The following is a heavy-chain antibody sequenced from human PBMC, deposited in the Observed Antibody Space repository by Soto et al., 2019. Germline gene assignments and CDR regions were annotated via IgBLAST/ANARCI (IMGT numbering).Heavy chain of an antibody. CDR3: ARYLSITMVRGVAGGMDV. D-gene: IGHD3-10*01. J-gene: IGHJ6*02. V-gene: IGHV3-7*05. CDR1: GFNFSSYW. Sequence: PGGSLRLSCAVSGFNFSSYWMSWVRQAPGKGLEWVANIKQDGSEKYYVDSVKGRFTISRDNAKNSLYLQMNSLRAEDTAVYYCARYLSITMVRGVAGGMDVWGQGTTVTVSS. CDR2: IKQDGSEK.